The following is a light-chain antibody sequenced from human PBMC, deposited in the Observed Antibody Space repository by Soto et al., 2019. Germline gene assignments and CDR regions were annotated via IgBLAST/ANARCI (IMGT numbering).Light chain of an antibody. V-gene: IGLV2-8*01. CDR3: SSYAGSNNYV. CDR2: EVS. Sequence: QAVVTQPPSASGSPGQSVTIPCTGTSSDIGGYNYVSWYQQHPGKAPKLMIYEVSKRPSGVPDRFSGSKSGNTASLTVSGLQAEDEADYYCSSYAGSNNYVFGSGTKLTVL. J-gene: IGLJ1*01. CDR1: SSDIGGYNY.